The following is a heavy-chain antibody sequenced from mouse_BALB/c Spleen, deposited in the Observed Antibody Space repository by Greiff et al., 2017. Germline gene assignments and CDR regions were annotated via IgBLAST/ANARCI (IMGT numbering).Heavy chain of an antibody. CDR3: ANYYGSSYNAMDY. J-gene: IGHJ4*01. CDR2: IYPYNGGT. Sequence: VQLQQSGPELVKPGASVKISCKASGYTFTDYNMHWVKQSHGKSLEWIGYIYPYNGGTGYNQKFKSKATLTVDNSSSTAYMELRSLTSEDSAVYYCANYYGSSYNAMDYWGQGTSVTVSS. D-gene: IGHD1-1*01. V-gene: IGHV1S29*02. CDR1: GYTFTDYN.